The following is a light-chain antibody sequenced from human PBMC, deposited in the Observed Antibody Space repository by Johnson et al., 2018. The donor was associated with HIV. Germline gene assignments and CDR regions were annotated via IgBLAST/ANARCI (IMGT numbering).Light chain of an antibody. Sequence: QSVLTQPPSVSAAPGQKVTISCSGSSSNIGNNYVSWYQQLPGTAPKLLIYDNNKRPSGIPDRFSGSKSGTSATLGITGLQTGDEAEYYCGTWDKSLSAGGVFVSGTNVTVL. V-gene: IGLV1-51*01. CDR3: GTWDKSLSAGGV. CDR1: SSNIGNNY. J-gene: IGLJ1*01. CDR2: DNN.